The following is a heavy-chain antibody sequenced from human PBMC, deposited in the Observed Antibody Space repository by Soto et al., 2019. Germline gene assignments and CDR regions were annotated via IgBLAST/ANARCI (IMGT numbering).Heavy chain of an antibody. J-gene: IGHJ4*02. CDR2: ISSSSSYI. V-gene: IGHV3-21*01. CDR1: GFTFSSYS. CDR3: ASHPRDSSGYWYYFDY. D-gene: IGHD3-22*01. Sequence: EVQLVESGGGLVKPGGSLRLSCAASGFTFSSYSMNWVRQAPGKGLEWVSSISSSSSYIYYADSVKGRFTISRDNAKNSLYLQMNSLRAEDTGVYYCASHPRDSSGYWYYFDYCGQGTLVTVSS.